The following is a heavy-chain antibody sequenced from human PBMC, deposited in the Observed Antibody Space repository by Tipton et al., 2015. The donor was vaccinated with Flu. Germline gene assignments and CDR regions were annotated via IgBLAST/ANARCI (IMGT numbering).Heavy chain of an antibody. CDR2: IYYSGST. Sequence: TLSLTCTVSGGSISSSSYYWGWIRQPPGKGLEWIGSIYYSGSTYYNPSLKSRVTISVDTSKNQFSLKLSSVTAADTAVYYCATSGWRDPRGSFDFWSQGTLVTVSS. D-gene: IGHD5-24*01. V-gene: IGHV4-39*07. CDR3: ATSGWRDPRGSFDF. J-gene: IGHJ4*02. CDR1: GGSISSSSYY.